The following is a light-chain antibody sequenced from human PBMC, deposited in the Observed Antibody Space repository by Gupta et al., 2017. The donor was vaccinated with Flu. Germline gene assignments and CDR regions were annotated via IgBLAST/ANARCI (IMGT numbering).Light chain of an antibody. V-gene: IGKV3-15*01. Sequence: EIAMTQSPASLSVSPGERATLSCRASQSVSTYVAWYQQRPGQAPRLLIFGASTRATGIPARFSGSGSGTEFTLTISSLQSEDFALYYCQHYNSWPFTFGPGTKVDLK. CDR2: GAS. CDR1: QSVSTY. J-gene: IGKJ3*01. CDR3: QHYNSWPFT.